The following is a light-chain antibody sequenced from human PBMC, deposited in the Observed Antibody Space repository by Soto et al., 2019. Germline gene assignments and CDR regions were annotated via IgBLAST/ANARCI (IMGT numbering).Light chain of an antibody. Sequence: DIQMTPSPSSLSASVEDRVTITCQATQDIRKYLNWYQQKPGKAPKLLIYDASSLESGVPSRFRGSGSETEFTLTISGLQPDDFATYYCQQFIDGWTFGQGTKVDIK. CDR1: QDIRKY. J-gene: IGKJ1*01. CDR3: QQFIDGWT. CDR2: DAS. V-gene: IGKV1-33*01.